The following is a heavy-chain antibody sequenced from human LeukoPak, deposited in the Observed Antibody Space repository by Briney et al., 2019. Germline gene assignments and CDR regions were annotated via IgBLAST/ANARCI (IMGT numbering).Heavy chain of an antibody. Sequence: ASVKVSCKASGYTFTSYGISWVRQAPGQGLEWMGSISAYNGNTNYAQKLQGRVTMTTDTSTSTAYMELRSLRSDDTAVYYCARDCSSTSRYMNYYYGMDVWGQGTTVTVSS. D-gene: IGHD2-2*02. J-gene: IGHJ6*02. CDR1: GYTFTSYG. CDR3: ARDCSSTSRYMNYYYGMDV. V-gene: IGHV1-18*01. CDR2: ISAYNGNT.